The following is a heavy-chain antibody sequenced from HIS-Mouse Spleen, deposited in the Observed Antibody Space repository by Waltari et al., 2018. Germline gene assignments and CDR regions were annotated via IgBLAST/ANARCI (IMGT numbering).Heavy chain of an antibody. J-gene: IGHJ2*01. CDR2: IYYSGGT. V-gene: IGHV4-39*07. D-gene: IGHD6-13*01. CDR1: GGSISSSRYY. CDR3: AREIPYSSSWYDWYFDL. Sequence: QLQLQESGPGLVKPSEPLSPTCTVPGGSISSSRYYFGWIRQPPGKGPEWIGSIYYSGGTYYNPSLKSRVTISVDTSKNQFSLKLSSVTAADTAVYYCAREIPYSSSWYDWYFDLWGRGTLVTVSS.